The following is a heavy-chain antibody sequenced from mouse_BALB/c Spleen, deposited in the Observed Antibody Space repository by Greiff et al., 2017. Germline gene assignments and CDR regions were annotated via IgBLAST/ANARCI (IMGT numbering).Heavy chain of an antibody. V-gene: IGHV5-17*02. D-gene: IGHD2-14*01. J-gene: IGHJ3*01. CDR1: GFTFSSFG. Sequence: EVQLVESGGGLVQPGGSRKLSCAASGFTFSSFGMHWVRQAPEKGLEWVAYISSGSSTIYYADTVKGRFTISRDNPKNTLFLQMTSLRSEDTAMYYCASSYYRYDSWFAYWGQGTLVTVSA. CDR2: ISSGSSTI. CDR3: ASSYYRYDSWFAY.